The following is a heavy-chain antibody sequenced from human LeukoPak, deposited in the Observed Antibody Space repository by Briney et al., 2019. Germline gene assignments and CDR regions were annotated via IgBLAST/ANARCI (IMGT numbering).Heavy chain of an antibody. J-gene: IGHJ3*02. CDR2: IYYSGST. D-gene: IGHD3-22*01. Sequence: PSQTLSLTCAVSGGSISSGGYSWSWIRQPPGKGLEWIGYIYYSGSTYYNPSLKSRVTISVDTSKNQFSLKLSSVTAADTAVYYCARTTGNYYDSSGYKRGDAFDIWGQGTMVTVSS. V-gene: IGHV4-30-4*07. CDR3: ARTTGNYYDSSGYKRGDAFDI. CDR1: GGSISSGGYS.